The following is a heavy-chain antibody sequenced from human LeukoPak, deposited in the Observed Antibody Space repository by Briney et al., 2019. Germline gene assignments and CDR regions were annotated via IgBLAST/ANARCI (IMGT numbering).Heavy chain of an antibody. Sequence: PSETLSLTCHVSGASISRYYWTWIRQPPGKGLEWIAYIFYSGSTNYNPSLKSRVTISVDTSKNQFSLRLNSVTAADTAVYYCARLRGNYFPDCWGQGTLVTVSS. V-gene: IGHV4-59*01. CDR1: GASISRYY. CDR3: ARLRGNYFPDC. CDR2: IFYSGST. J-gene: IGHJ4*02. D-gene: IGHD2/OR15-2a*01.